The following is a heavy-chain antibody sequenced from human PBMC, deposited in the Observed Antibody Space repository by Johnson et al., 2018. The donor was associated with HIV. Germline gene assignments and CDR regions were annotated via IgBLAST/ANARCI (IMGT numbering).Heavy chain of an antibody. CDR3: ARAGDYDAFDI. D-gene: IGHD3-16*01. V-gene: IGHV3-23*04. CDR2: ISDST. J-gene: IGHJ3*02. CDR1: GLTFTNYA. Sequence: VRLVDSGGGLVKPGGSLRLSCAASGLTFTNYAMNWVRQAPGKGLEWVSTISDSTYYADSVKGRFTISRDNSKNTLYLQMNSLRAEDTAVYYCARAGDYDAFDIWGQGTMVTVSS.